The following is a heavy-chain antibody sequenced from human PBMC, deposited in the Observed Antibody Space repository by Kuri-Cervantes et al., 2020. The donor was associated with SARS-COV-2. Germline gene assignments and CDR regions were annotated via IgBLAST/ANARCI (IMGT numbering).Heavy chain of an antibody. D-gene: IGHD3-22*01. CDR1: GFTFSSYS. CDR2: ISSSSSYI. CDR3: ARGGNNMIVSSEFDY. V-gene: IGHV3-21*01. Sequence: GESLKISCAASGFTFSSYSMNWVRQAPGKGLEWVSSISSSSSYIYYADSVKGRFTISRDNAKNSLYLQMNSLRAEDTAVYYCARGGNNMIVSSEFDYWGQGTLVTVSS. J-gene: IGHJ4*02.